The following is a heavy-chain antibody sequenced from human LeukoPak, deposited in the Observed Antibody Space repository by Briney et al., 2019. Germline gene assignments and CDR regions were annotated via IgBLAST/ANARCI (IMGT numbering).Heavy chain of an antibody. CDR3: AREGRDGYNLGY. J-gene: IGHJ4*02. CDR1: GGSITSYY. V-gene: IGHV4-4*07. CDR2: IYTSGST. D-gene: IGHD5-24*01. Sequence: SETLSLTCTFSGGSITSYYWSWIRQPAGKGLEWIGRIYTSGSTNYNPSLKSRVTIFVDKSKNQFSLQLSSVTAADTAVYYCAREGRDGYNLGYWGQGTLVTVSS.